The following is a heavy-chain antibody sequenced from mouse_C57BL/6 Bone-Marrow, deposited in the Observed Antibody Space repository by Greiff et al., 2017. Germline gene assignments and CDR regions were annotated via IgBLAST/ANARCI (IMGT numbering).Heavy chain of an antibody. J-gene: IGHJ2*01. CDR2: INPNNGGT. Sequence: EVQLQQSGPELVKPGASVKMSCKASGYTFTDYNMHWVKQSHGESLEWIGYINPNNGGTSYNQKFKGKATLTVNKSSSTAYMELRSLTSEDSAVYYCARAERDSSGFFFDYWGQGTTLTVSS. CDR1: GYTFTDYN. CDR3: ARAERDSSGFFFDY. D-gene: IGHD3-2*02. V-gene: IGHV1-22*01.